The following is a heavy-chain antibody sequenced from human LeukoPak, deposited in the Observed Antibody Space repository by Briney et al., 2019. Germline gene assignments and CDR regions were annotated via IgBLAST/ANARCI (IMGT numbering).Heavy chain of an antibody. Sequence: GGSLRLSCAASGFTFSSYEMSWVRQAPGKGLEWVSYISSSGSTIYYADSVKGRFTISRENAKNSLYLQMNSLRAEDTAVYYCATLGDPAPYFDYWGQGTLVTVSS. CDR1: GFTFSSYE. CDR2: ISSSGSTI. D-gene: IGHD4-17*01. V-gene: IGHV3-48*03. CDR3: ATLGDPAPYFDY. J-gene: IGHJ4*02.